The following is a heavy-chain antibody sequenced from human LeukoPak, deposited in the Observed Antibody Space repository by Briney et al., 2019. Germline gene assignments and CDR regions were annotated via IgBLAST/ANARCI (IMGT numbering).Heavy chain of an antibody. J-gene: IGHJ6*03. CDR1: GYSISSGYY. V-gene: IGHV4-38-2*02. Sequence: SETLSLTCTVSGYSISSGYYWGWIRQPPGKGLEWIGSIYHSGSTYYNPSLKSRVTISVDTSKNQFSLKLSSVTAADTAVYYCARAGTLTGRNYYYYYYMDVWGKGTTVTVSS. D-gene: IGHD1-14*01. CDR2: IYHSGST. CDR3: ARAGTLTGRNYYYYYYMDV.